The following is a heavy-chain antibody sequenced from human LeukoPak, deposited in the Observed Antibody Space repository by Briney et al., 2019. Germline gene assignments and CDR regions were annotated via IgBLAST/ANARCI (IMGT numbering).Heavy chain of an antibody. CDR3: AKMGGKPHLSYYYMDV. V-gene: IGHV3-23*01. Sequence: PGGSLRLSCAASGFTFSNYAMSWVRQAPGKGLEWVSTISGSGGSTYYADSVKGRFTISRDNSKNTLYLQMNSLRSEDTAVYYCAKMGGKPHLSYYYMDVWGKGTTFTVSS. D-gene: IGHD3-3*02. J-gene: IGHJ6*03. CDR2: ISGSGGST. CDR1: GFTFSNYA.